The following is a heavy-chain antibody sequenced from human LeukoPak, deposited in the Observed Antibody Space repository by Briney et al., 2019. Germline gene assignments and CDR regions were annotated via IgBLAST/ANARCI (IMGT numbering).Heavy chain of an antibody. Sequence: SETLSLTCTVSGGSISSYYWSWIRQPPGKGLEWIGYIYYSGSTNYNPSLKSRVTISVDTSKNQFSLKLSSVTAADTAVYYCARYLGYCSSTSCYSFDYWGQGTLVTVSS. CDR3: ARYLGYCSSTSCYSFDY. D-gene: IGHD2-2*01. CDR2: IYYSGST. J-gene: IGHJ4*02. V-gene: IGHV4-59*01. CDR1: GGSISSYY.